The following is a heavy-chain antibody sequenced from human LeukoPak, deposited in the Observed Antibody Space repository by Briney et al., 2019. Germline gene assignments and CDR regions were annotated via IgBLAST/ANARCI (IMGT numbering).Heavy chain of an antibody. D-gene: IGHD5-24*01. Sequence: GGSLRLSCAVSGFTFSGHWMFWVRQAPGKGLEWVSSDGSSTGYTDSVKGRFTVSRDNAKNTLYLQMNSLRAEDTAVYYCARARWYSCDYWGQATLVTVSS. V-gene: IGHV3-74*01. CDR1: GFTFSGHW. J-gene: IGHJ4*02. CDR3: ARARWYSCDY. CDR2: DGSST.